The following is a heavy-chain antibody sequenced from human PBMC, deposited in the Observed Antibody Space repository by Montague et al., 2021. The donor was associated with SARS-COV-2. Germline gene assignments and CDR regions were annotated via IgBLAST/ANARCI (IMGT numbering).Heavy chain of an antibody. CDR1: GDSVSSNSAT. Sequence: CAISGDSVSSNSATWNWIRQSPSRGLEWLGRTYYRSMWKSDYARSVKSRIAINSDTSKNQFSLQLSSVTPEDTALYYCVRGIEAAGSYDYWGQGTLVTVSS. V-gene: IGHV6-1*01. CDR2: TYYRSMWKS. J-gene: IGHJ4*02. D-gene: IGHD6-13*01. CDR3: VRGIEAAGSYDY.